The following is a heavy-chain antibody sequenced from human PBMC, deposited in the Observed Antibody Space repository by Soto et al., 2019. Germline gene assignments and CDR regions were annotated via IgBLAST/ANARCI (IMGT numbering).Heavy chain of an antibody. Sequence: SQTLSLPCAISGDSVSSNSAAWNWIRQSPSRGLEWLGRTYYRSKWYNDYAVSVKSRITINPDTSKNQFSLQLNSVTPEDTAVYYCARDLRMGYYYYYYYMDVWGKGTTVTVSS. D-gene: IGHD3-10*01. V-gene: IGHV6-1*01. CDR1: GDSVSSNSAA. CDR2: TYYRSKWYN. J-gene: IGHJ6*03. CDR3: ARDLRMGYYYYYYYMDV.